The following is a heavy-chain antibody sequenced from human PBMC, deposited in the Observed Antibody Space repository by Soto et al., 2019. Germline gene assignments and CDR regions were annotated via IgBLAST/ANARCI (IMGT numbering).Heavy chain of an antibody. CDR1: GFTFSSYG. CDR3: ARTAGYCSGGSCPYSYGMDV. CDR2: IWYDGSNK. V-gene: IGHV3-33*01. Sequence: GGSLRLSCAASGFTFSSYGMHWVRQAPGKGLEWVAVIWYDGSNKYYADSAKGRFTISRDNSKNTLYLQMNSLRAEDTAVSYCARTAGYCSGGSCPYSYGMDVWGQGPTVSVSS. J-gene: IGHJ6*02. D-gene: IGHD2-15*01.